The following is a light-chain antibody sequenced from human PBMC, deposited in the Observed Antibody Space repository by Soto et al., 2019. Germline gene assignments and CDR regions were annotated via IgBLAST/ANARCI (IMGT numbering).Light chain of an antibody. CDR2: GAS. J-gene: IGKJ2*01. CDR3: QQYGSSPST. V-gene: IGKV3-20*01. Sequence: DIVLTQSPGTLSLSPGERATLSCRASQSISSSYLAWYQQKSGQAPRLLIFGASSRATGIPDRFSGSGSGEHFNLPICRLENEDFAVYYCQQYGSSPSTFGPGTKVEVK. CDR1: QSISSSY.